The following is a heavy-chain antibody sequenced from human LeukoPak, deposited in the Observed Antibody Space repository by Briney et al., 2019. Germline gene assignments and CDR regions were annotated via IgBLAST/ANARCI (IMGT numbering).Heavy chain of an antibody. CDR2: IRYDGSNK. V-gene: IGHV3-30*02. D-gene: IGHD6-19*01. Sequence: GGSLRLSCAASGFTFSSYGMHWVRQAPGKGLEWVAFIRYDGSNKYYADSVKGRFTISRDNSKNTLYLQMNSLRAEDTAVYYCAKGGIAVTGTIWYFDYWGQGTLVTVSS. CDR1: GFTFSSYG. J-gene: IGHJ4*02. CDR3: AKGGIAVTGTIWYFDY.